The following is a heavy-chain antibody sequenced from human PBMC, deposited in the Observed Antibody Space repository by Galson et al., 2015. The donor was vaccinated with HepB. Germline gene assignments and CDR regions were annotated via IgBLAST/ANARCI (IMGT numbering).Heavy chain of an antibody. CDR1: GYTFTSYA. Sequence: SVKVSCKASGYTFTSYAMHWVRQAPGQRLEWMGWINAGNGNTKYSQKFQGRVTITRDTSASTAYMELSSLGSEDTAVYYCATDRRITIFGAPRNYYMDVWGKGTTVTVSS. V-gene: IGHV1-3*01. J-gene: IGHJ6*03. CDR3: ATDRRITIFGAPRNYYMDV. D-gene: IGHD3-3*01. CDR2: INAGNGNT.